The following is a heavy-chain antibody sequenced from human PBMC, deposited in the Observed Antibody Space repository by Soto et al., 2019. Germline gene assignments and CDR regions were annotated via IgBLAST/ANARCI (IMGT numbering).Heavy chain of an antibody. CDR3: ARPQYYYDSSGYYGFNGMDV. V-gene: IGHV5-10-1*01. J-gene: IGHJ6*01. CDR2: IDPSDSYT. CDR1: GYSFTSYW. D-gene: IGHD3-22*01. Sequence: XESLKISCKGSGYSFTSYWISWVRQMPGKGLEWMGRIDPSDSYTNYSPSFQGHVTISADKSISTAYLQWSSLKASDTAMYYCARPQYYYDSSGYYGFNGMDVWGQGTKVTVSS.